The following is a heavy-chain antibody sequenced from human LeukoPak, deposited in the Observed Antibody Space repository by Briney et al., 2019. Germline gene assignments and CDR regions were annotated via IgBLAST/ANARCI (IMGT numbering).Heavy chain of an antibody. CDR3: ARMVFPLYYFDY. J-gene: IGHJ4*02. CDR2: ISGSGTYT. V-gene: IGHV3-23*01. Sequence: PGGSLRLSCAASEFTFSSYAMSWVRQAPGKGLESVSAISGSGTYTYYADAVKGRFTISRDNSKNTLYLQMSSLRAEDTAVYYCARMVFPLYYFDYWGQGTLVTVSS. CDR1: EFTFSSYA. D-gene: IGHD3/OR15-3a*01.